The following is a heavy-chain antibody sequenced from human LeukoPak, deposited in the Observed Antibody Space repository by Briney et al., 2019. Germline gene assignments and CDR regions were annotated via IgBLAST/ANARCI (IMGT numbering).Heavy chain of an antibody. CDR1: GGSISSSSYY. V-gene: IGHV4-39*01. J-gene: IGHJ5*02. CDR2: IYYSGST. D-gene: IGHD6-19*01. Sequence: PSETLSLTCTVSGGSISSSSYYWGWLRQPPGKGLEWIGSIYYSGSTYYNPSLKSRVTISVDTSKNQFSLKLSSVTAADTAVYYCARLYIAVAGTEWFDPWGQGTLVTVSS. CDR3: ARLYIAVAGTEWFDP.